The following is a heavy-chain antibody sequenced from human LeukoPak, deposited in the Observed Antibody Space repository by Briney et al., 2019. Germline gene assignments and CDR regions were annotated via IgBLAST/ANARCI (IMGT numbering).Heavy chain of an antibody. D-gene: IGHD6-6*01. CDR1: GFTFSSYS. V-gene: IGHV3-21*04. CDR2: ISSSSSYI. CDR3: ARDGEAARPGGYYYYYYMDV. J-gene: IGHJ6*03. Sequence: PGGSLRLPCAASGFTFSSYSMNWVRQAPGKGLEWVSSISSSSSYIYYADSVKGRFTISRDNAKNSLYLQMNSLRAEDTAVYYCARDGEAARPGGYYYYYYMDVWGKGTTVTVSS.